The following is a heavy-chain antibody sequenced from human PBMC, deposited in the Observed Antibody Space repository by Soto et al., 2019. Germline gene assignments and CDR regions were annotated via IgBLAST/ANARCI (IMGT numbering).Heavy chain of an antibody. V-gene: IGHV4-4*02. CDR3: AARGYSGSYYFY. D-gene: IGHD1-26*01. J-gene: IGHJ4*02. CDR2: IYHSGST. Sequence: QVQLQESGPGLVKPSGTLSLTCDVSGGSISSSNWWTWVRQSPGKGLEWIGEIYHSGSTNYNPSLKSRVTISVDKSKNQFSLKLTSVTAADTAVFYCAARGYSGSYYFYWGQGTLVTVSS. CDR1: GGSISSSNW.